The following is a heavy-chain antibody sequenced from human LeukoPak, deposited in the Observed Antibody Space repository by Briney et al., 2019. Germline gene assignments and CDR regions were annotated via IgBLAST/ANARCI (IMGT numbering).Heavy chain of an antibody. CDR3: AREITYYYGSGSYYNGYYYYMDV. D-gene: IGHD3-10*01. V-gene: IGHV3-7*01. CDR2: IKQDGSEK. J-gene: IGHJ6*03. Sequence: PGGSLRLSCAASGFTFSSYWMSWVRQAPGKGLEWVANIKQDGSEKYYVDSVKGRFTISRDNAKNSLYLQMNSLRAEDTAVYYCAREITYYYGSGSYYNGYYYYMDVWGKGTTVTVSS. CDR1: GFTFSSYW.